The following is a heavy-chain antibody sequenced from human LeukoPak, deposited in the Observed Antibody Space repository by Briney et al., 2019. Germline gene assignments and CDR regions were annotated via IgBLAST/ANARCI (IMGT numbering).Heavy chain of an antibody. Sequence: ASVKVSCKASGGTFSSYAISWVRQAPGQGLEWMGGIIPIFGTANYAQKFQGRVTITADESTSTAYMELSSLRSEDTAVYYCAREPVTVEMATIEAHYFDYWGQGTLVTVSS. D-gene: IGHD5-24*01. CDR2: IIPIFGTA. V-gene: IGHV1-69*13. CDR1: GGTFSSYA. J-gene: IGHJ4*02. CDR3: AREPVTVEMATIEAHYFDY.